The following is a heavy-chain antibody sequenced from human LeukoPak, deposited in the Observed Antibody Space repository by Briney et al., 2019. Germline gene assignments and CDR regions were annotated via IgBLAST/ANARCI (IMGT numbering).Heavy chain of an antibody. J-gene: IGHJ4*02. D-gene: IGHD2-2*01. CDR3: AREGVVPASVYYFDY. CDR2: IIPILGIA. Sequence: ASAKVSCKASGGTFSSYTISWVRQAPGQGLEWMGRIIPILGIANYAQKFQGRVTITADKSTSTAYMELSSLRSEDTAVYYCAREGVVPASVYYFDYWGQGTLVTVSS. CDR1: GGTFSSYT. V-gene: IGHV1-69*04.